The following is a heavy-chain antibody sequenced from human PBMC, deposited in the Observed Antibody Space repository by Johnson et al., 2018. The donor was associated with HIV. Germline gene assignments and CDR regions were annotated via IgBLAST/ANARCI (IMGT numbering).Heavy chain of an antibody. Sequence: VQLVESGGGLVKPGGSLRLSCAASGFTFSNVWMTWVRQSTGKGLEWVGRIKSKTSGGTADYTAPLKGRFTISRDDSKNTLYLQMNSLKTEDTAMYDCTPAFRREGESSGWFHDAFDIWGQGTMVTVSS. J-gene: IGHJ3*02. V-gene: IGHV3-15*01. CDR2: IKSKTSGGTA. D-gene: IGHD6-19*01. CDR3: TPAFRREGESSGWFHDAFDI. CDR1: GFTFSNVW.